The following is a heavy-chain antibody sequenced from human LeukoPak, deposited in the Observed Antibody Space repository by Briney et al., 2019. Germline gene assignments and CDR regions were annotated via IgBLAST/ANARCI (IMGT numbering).Heavy chain of an antibody. D-gene: IGHD2-2*01. V-gene: IGHV4-4*07. CDR3: ARVPAAAYAGYYYYYMDV. CDR2: IYTSGGT. Sequence: SETLSLTCTVSVGSISSYFWSWIRPPAGEGLEWIWRIYTSGGTTYNPPPQSRVTISVDKSKQQFSLKLSSVTAAATAVHYFARVPAAAYAGYYYYYMDVWGKGTTVTVSS. CDR1: VGSISSYF. J-gene: IGHJ6*03.